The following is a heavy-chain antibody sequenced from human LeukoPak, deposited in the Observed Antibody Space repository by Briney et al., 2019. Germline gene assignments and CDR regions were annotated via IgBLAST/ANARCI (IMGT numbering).Heavy chain of an antibody. V-gene: IGHV4-59*01. D-gene: IGHD1-26*01. CDR1: GGSISSYY. Sequence: SGTLSLTCTVSGGSISSYYWSWIRQPPGKGLEWIGYIYYSGSTNYNPSLKSRVTISVDTSKNQFSLKLSSVTAADTAVYYCARDSQWELLSLWGQGTLVTVSS. CDR2: IYYSGST. J-gene: IGHJ4*02. CDR3: ARDSQWELLSL.